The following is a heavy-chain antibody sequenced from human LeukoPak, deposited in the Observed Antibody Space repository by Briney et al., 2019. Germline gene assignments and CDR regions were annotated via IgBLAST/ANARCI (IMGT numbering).Heavy chain of an antibody. V-gene: IGHV4-34*01. Sequence: SETLSLTCAVYGGSFNGYYWSWIRQPPGKGLEWIGEINHSGSTNYNPSLKSRVTISVDTSKNQFSLKLSSVTAADTAVYYCARSSGWYRVGYFDYWGQGTLVTVSS. D-gene: IGHD6-19*01. CDR2: INHSGST. CDR3: ARSSGWYRVGYFDY. CDR1: GGSFNGYY. J-gene: IGHJ4*02.